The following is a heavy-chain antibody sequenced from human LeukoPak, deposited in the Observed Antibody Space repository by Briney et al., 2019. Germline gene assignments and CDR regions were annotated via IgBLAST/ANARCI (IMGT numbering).Heavy chain of an antibody. CDR2: VDPEDGET. J-gene: IGHJ3*02. V-gene: IGHV1-69-2*01. CDR3: ATRKRGYCSGGSCPGAFDI. Sequence: ASVKVSCEVSGYTFTDYYMHWVQQAPGKGLEWMGLVDPEDGETIYAEKFQGRVTITADTSTDTAYMELSSLRSEDTAVYYCATRKRGYCSGGSCPGAFDIWGQGTMVTVSS. D-gene: IGHD2-15*01. CDR1: GYTFTDYY.